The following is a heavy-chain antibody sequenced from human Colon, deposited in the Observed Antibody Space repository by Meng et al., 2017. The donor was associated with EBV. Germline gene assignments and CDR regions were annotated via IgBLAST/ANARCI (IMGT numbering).Heavy chain of an antibody. CDR1: GGSISRSDW. V-gene: IGHV4-4*02. J-gene: IGHJ2*01. D-gene: IGHD4-17*01. CDR3: ASLYGDSSVWYLDL. CDR2: TSHSGST. Sequence: QVQLQESGPGLVKPSGXLSLTCAVSGGSISRSDWWSWVRQPPGKGLEWIGETSHSGSTDYNPSLKSRVIISVDTSKNQFSLRLNSVTAADTAVYYCASLYGDSSVWYLDLWGRGTLVTVSS.